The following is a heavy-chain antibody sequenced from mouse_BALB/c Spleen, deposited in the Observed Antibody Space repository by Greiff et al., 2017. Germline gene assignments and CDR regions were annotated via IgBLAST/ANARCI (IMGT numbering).Heavy chain of an antibody. CDR2: IDPSDSET. V-gene: IGHV1-69*02. Sequence: QVQLKQPGAELVKPGAPVKLSCKASGYTFTSYWMNWVKQRPGRGLEWIGRIDPSDSETHYNQKFKDKATLTVDKSSSTAYIQLSSLTSEDSAVYYCARRGKQLGLRNYYAMDYWGQGTSVTVSS. J-gene: IGHJ4*01. D-gene: IGHD3-1*01. CDR1: GYTFTSYW. CDR3: ARRGKQLGLRNYYAMDY.